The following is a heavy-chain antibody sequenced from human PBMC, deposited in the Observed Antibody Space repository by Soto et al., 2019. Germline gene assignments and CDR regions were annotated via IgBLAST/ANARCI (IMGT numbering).Heavy chain of an antibody. CDR3: ARHGGSGLYYYYYMDV. CDR1: GGSISSSSYY. V-gene: IGHV4-39*01. Sequence: QLQLQESGPGLVKPSETLSLTCTVSGGSISSSSYYWGWIRQPPGKGLEWIGSIYYSGSTYYNPSLSSPVTTSVYTSKNQFSLKLSSGTAADTAVYYCARHGGSGLYYYYYMDVWGKGTTVTVSS. D-gene: IGHD3-3*01. J-gene: IGHJ6*03. CDR2: IYYSGST.